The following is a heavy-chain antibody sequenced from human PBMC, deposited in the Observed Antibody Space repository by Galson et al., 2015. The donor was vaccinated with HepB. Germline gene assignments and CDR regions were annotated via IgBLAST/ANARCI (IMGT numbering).Heavy chain of an antibody. D-gene: IGHD1-7*01. J-gene: IGHJ6*02. CDR2: INGDGRST. CDR1: GFTFIDYW. CDR3: ASPGLELHLAYSYYAMDV. Sequence: SLRLSCAASGFTFIDYWMYWVRQAPGKGLEWVSRINGDGRSTGYADSVKGRFTISRDNAKSTLFLQLNSLRVEDTAVYFCASPGLELHLAYSYYAMDVWGQGTTVTVSS. V-gene: IGHV3-74*01.